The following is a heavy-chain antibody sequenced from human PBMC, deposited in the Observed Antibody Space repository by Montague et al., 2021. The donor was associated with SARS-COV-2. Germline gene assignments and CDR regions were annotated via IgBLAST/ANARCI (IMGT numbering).Heavy chain of an antibody. J-gene: IGHJ5*02. CDR3: AHSYDILTGSALDT. Sequence: PALVKPTQTLTLTCTFSGFSLSTTGMSVGWIRQPPGKALEWLALIYWDDDKCYSPSLTNRLTITWATSKSQVVLTMTNMDPVDTATYYCAHSYDILTGSALDTWGQGTLVTVSS. V-gene: IGHV2-5*02. D-gene: IGHD3-9*01. CDR2: IYWDDDK. CDR1: GFSLSTTGMS.